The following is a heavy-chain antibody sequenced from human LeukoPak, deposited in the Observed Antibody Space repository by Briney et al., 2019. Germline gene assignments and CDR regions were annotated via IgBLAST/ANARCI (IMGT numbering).Heavy chain of an antibody. D-gene: IGHD6-13*01. CDR2: ISYDGSNK. CDR3: ARVSFSSSWKPGYYYYGMDV. V-gene: IGHV3-30*03. CDR1: GFTFSSYG. J-gene: IGHJ6*02. Sequence: GGSLRLSCAASGFTFSSYGMHWVRQAPGRGLEWVAVISYDGSNKYYADSVKGRFTISRDNAKNSLYLQMNSLRAEDTAVYYCARVSFSSSWKPGYYYYGMDVWGQGTTVTVSS.